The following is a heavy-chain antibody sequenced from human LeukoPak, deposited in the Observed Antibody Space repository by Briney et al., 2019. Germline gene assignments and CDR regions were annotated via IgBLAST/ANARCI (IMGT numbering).Heavy chain of an antibody. J-gene: IGHJ4*02. D-gene: IGHD6-13*01. Sequence: GGSLRLSCAASGFTFSNYAMSWVRQAPGKGLEWVSAISGSGGITFYADSVKGRFTISRDSSKDTVYLQMNSLRAEDTAVYYCAKSGREYSSSWYNFDYWGQGTLVTVSS. CDR1: GFTFSNYA. V-gene: IGHV3-23*01. CDR2: ISGSGGIT. CDR3: AKSGREYSSSWYNFDY.